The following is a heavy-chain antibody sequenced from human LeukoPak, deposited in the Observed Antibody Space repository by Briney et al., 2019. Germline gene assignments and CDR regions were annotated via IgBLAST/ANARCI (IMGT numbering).Heavy chain of an antibody. V-gene: IGHV4-28*05. J-gene: IGHJ3*01. Sequence: TSDALSLTCAVSGDSISRSDWWAWIRQPPGKGLEWLGSIYYSGRIYHNPSLQTRVIMSVDSSKNQFSLRLDSVTAADTAVYYCAKTRSGTYYRDSFDVWGQGKLVIVSS. CDR3: AKTRSGTYYRDSFDV. CDR2: IYYSGRI. CDR1: GDSISRSDW. D-gene: IGHD1-26*01.